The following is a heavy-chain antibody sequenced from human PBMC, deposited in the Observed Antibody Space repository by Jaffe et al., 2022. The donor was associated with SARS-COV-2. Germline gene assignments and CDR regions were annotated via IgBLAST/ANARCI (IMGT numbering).Heavy chain of an antibody. CDR2: ITWNGGNV. Sequence: EVQLVESGGGLVQPGRSLRLSCAASGFTFDDYAMHWVRQPPGKGLEWVSGITWNGGNVGYADSVRGRFTISRDNAKKSLYLQMSSLRAEDTALYYCAKQDSLGRQYYFAMDVWGLGTTVTVSS. V-gene: IGHV3-9*01. CDR3: AKQDSLGRQYYFAMDV. D-gene: IGHD2-15*01. J-gene: IGHJ6*02. CDR1: GFTFDDYA.